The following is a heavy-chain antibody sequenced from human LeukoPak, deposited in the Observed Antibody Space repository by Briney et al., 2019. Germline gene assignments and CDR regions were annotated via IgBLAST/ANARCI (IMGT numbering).Heavy chain of an antibody. J-gene: IGHJ4*02. CDR1: GGSISSGGYY. CDR2: IYYSGST. Sequence: PSQTLSLTCTVSGGSISSGGYYWSWIRQHPGKGLEWIGYIYYSGSTYYNPSLKSRVTISVDTSKNQFSLKLSSVTAADTAVYYCAREGYSHGYNYFDYWGQGTLVTVSS. V-gene: IGHV4-31*03. CDR3: AREGYSHGYNYFDY. D-gene: IGHD5-18*01.